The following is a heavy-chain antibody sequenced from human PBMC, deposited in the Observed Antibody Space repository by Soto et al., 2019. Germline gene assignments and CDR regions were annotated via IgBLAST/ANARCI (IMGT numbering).Heavy chain of an antibody. CDR1: GYTFTSYA. CDR2: INAGNGNT. Sequence: GASVKVSCKASGYTFTSYAMHWVRQAPGQRLEWMGWINAGNGNTNYAQKFQERVTITRDMSTSTAYMELSSLRSEDTAVYYCAAGVMITTSSRAYYYGMDVWGQGTTVTVSS. J-gene: IGHJ6*02. CDR3: AAGVMITTSSRAYYYGMDV. D-gene: IGHD3-16*01. V-gene: IGHV1-3*01.